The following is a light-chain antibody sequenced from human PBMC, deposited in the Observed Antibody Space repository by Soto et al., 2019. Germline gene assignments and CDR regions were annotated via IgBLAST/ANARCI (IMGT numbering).Light chain of an antibody. V-gene: IGKV1-27*01. CDR2: AAS. CDR3: QRYHSGPPT. J-gene: IGKJ1*01. Sequence: DILLTQAPSSLSASLGDRVTITCRASQDISNFVAWYQQKPGSIPKLLIFAASTWDAGIPPRFSGSGSGTDFTLTISSLQSEDVGIYYCQRYHSGPPTFGQGTKVEIK. CDR1: QDISNF.